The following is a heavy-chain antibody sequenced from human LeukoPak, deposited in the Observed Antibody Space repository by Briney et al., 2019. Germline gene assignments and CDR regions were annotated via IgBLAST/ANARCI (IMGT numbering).Heavy chain of an antibody. CDR1: GGSFSGYY. CDR2: INHSGST. V-gene: IGHV4-34*01. D-gene: IGHD6-19*01. CDR3: ARPAVAGRRHYYYYMDV. J-gene: IGHJ6*03. Sequence: KSSETLSLTCAVYGGSFSGYYWSWIRQPPGKGLEWIGEINHSGSTNYNPSLKSRVTISVDTSKNQFSLKLSSVTAADTAVYYCARPAVAGRRHYYYYMDVWGKGTTVTVSS.